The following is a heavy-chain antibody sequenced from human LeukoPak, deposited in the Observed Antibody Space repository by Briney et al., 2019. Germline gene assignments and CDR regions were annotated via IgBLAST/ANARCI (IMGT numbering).Heavy chain of an antibody. Sequence: GASVKVSCKASGYTFTSYDINWVRQATGQGLEWMGWMNPNSGNTGYAQKFQGRGTMTRNTSITTAYMELSSLRSEDTAVYYCARGQGSYKDWFDPWGQGTLVTVSS. V-gene: IGHV1-8*01. CDR3: ARGQGSYKDWFDP. D-gene: IGHD3-9*01. CDR1: GYTFTSYD. CDR2: MNPNSGNT. J-gene: IGHJ5*02.